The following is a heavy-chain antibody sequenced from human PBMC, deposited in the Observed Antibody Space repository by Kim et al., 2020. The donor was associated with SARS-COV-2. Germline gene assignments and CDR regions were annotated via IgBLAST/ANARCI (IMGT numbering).Heavy chain of an antibody. D-gene: IGHD6-19*01. CDR3: ASLLGEYSSGKGHLDY. Sequence: GGSLRLSCAASGFTFSSYAMHWVRQAPGKGLEWVAVISYDGSNKYYADSVKGRFTISRDNSKNTLYLQMNSLRAEDTAVYYCASLLGEYSSGKGHLDYWGQGTLVTVSS. J-gene: IGHJ4*02. CDR1: GFTFSSYA. V-gene: IGHV3-30*04. CDR2: ISYDGSNK.